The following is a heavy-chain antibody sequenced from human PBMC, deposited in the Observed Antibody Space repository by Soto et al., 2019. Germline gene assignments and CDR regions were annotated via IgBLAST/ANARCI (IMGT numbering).Heavy chain of an antibody. D-gene: IGHD5-12*01. CDR2: IYDSGST. Sequence: QVQLQESGPGLVKPSGTLSHTCAVSSGSISSSNWWSWIREPPGKGLEWIGEIYDSGSTNYNPSLKSRVTISVDKFKNQFTLKLSSVTAADTAVYYCARDTRGWATGAFDIWGQGTMVTVSS. CDR1: SGSISSSNW. V-gene: IGHV4-4*02. CDR3: ARDTRGWATGAFDI. J-gene: IGHJ3*02.